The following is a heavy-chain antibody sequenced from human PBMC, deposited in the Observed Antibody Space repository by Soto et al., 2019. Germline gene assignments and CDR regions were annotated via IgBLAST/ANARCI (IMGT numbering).Heavy chain of an antibody. CDR2: IRSKAYGGAT. Sequence: GGSLRLSCTASGFTFGDYAMSWFRQAPGKGLEWVGFIRSKAYGGATEYAASVKGRFTISRDDSKSIAHLQMNSLNTEDTAVYYCTRTLYFDFWSGFDYWGQGTLVTVSS. D-gene: IGHD3-3*01. V-gene: IGHV3-49*03. CDR1: GFTFGDYA. CDR3: TRTLYFDFWSGFDY. J-gene: IGHJ4*02.